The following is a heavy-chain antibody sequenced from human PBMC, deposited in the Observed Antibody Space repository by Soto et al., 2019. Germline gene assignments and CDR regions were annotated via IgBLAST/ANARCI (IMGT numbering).Heavy chain of an antibody. CDR3: ARGGSQLLHDY. D-gene: IGHD2-2*01. Sequence: PSETLSLTCTVSGGSISNDNYSLSWIRQSRGKGLEWIGYIYYTGSTYCNPSLKSRVTISIDRSKNQFSLKLTSVTDADTAVYYCARGGSQLLHDYWGQGRLVTVSS. CDR1: GGSISNDNYS. J-gene: IGHJ4*02. CDR2: IYYTGST. V-gene: IGHV4-30-2*06.